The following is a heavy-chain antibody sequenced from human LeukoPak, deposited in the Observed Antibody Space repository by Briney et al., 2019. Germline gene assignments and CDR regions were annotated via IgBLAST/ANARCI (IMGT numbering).Heavy chain of an antibody. V-gene: IGHV3-15*01. Sequence: GGSLRLSCAASGFTFSNAWMSWVRQAPGKGLEWVGRIKSKTDGGTTDYAAPVKRRFTISRDDSKNTLYLQMNSLKTEDTAVYYCTRDRYYDFWSGYYRAFGIWGQGTMVTVSS. J-gene: IGHJ3*02. CDR1: GFTFSNAW. D-gene: IGHD3-3*01. CDR2: IKSKTDGGTT. CDR3: TRDRYYDFWSGYYRAFGI.